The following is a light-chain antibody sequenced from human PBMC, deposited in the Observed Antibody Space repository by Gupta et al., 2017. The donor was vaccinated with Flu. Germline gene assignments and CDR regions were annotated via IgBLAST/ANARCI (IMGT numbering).Light chain of an antibody. Sequence: DIQMTQSPSTLSASVGDRVTITCRASQNIGDWLAWYQQKPGKAPNLLIYKASSLESGVPSRFSGSGSGTEVTLTISSLQPDDFATYYCQQEKSYPWTFGQGTKVEIK. J-gene: IGKJ1*01. CDR3: QQEKSYPWT. V-gene: IGKV1-5*03. CDR2: KAS. CDR1: QNIGDW.